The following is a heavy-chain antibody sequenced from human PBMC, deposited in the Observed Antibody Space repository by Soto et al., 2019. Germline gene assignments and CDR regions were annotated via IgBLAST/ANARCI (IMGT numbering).Heavy chain of an antibody. J-gene: IGHJ6*02. CDR2: ISYDGSNK. CDR1: GFTFSSYG. V-gene: IGHV3-30*18. Sequence: ESGGGVVQPGRSLRLSCAASGFTFSSYGMHWVRQAPGKGLEWVAVISYDGSNKYYADSVKGRFTISRDNSKNTLYLQMNSLRAEDTAVYYCAKDRYYGSGSYYKYYYYGMDVWGQGTTVTVSS. D-gene: IGHD3-10*01. CDR3: AKDRYYGSGSYYKYYYYGMDV.